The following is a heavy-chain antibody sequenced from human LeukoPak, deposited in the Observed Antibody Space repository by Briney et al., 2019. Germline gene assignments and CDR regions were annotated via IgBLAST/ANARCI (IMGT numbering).Heavy chain of an antibody. V-gene: IGHV1-58*02. D-gene: IGHD5-12*01. CDR2: IFVVSGST. CDR3: AGDLGEAKYSGYVVFDY. Sequence: SVRVSCKASRFSFISSGMQWVRHARGQRLEWIGWIFVVSGSTTYAEKFKGRVTITADKSTSTDYMELSSLRAEEPTVFYGAGDLGEAKYSGYVVFDYWGQGTLVTVSS. CDR1: RFSFISSG. J-gene: IGHJ4*02.